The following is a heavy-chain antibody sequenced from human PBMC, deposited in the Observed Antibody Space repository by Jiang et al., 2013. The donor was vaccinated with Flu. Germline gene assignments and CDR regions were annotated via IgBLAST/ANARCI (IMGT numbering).Heavy chain of an antibody. CDR1: GDSVSSSTSA. J-gene: IGHJ1*01. CDR3: DKRFFFGDQRLTFHH. CDR2: TYYRSKWYN. D-gene: IGHD4-17*01. V-gene: IGHV6-1*01. Sequence: GPGLVKPSQTLSLTCAVTGDSVSSSTSAWNWIRQSPSRGLEWLGRTYYRSKWYNDYAVSVEGRISINGDTYRNQFSLQLNSVTPDDTAVYFCDKRFFFGDQRLTFHHWGQGTLVHRLL.